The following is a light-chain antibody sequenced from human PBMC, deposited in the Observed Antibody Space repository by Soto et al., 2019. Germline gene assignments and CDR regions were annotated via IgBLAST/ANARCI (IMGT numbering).Light chain of an antibody. J-gene: IGKJ3*01. Sequence: EIVLTQSPATLSLSPGERATLSCRASLSVNSYLAWYQQKPGQAPRLLIYDASKRPPGTPARFSGSGSGTDFTLTISSLEPEDFAVYYCQQRSNWPRGTFGPVTKVYF. CDR2: DAS. V-gene: IGKV3-11*01. CDR1: LSVNSY. CDR3: QQRSNWPRGT.